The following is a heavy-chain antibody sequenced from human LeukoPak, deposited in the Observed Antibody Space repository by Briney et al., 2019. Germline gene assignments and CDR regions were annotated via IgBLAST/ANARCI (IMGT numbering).Heavy chain of an antibody. J-gene: IGHJ3*02. CDR2: ISAYNGNT. D-gene: IGHD2-2*01. V-gene: IGHV1-18*01. Sequence: ASVKVSCKASGYTFTSYGISWVRQAPGQGLEWMGWISAYNGNTNYAQKLQGRVTMTTDTSTSTAYMELRSLRSDDTAVYYCARYIVVVPAAKKDAFDIWGQGTMVTVSS. CDR1: GYTFTSYG. CDR3: ARYIVVVPAAKKDAFDI.